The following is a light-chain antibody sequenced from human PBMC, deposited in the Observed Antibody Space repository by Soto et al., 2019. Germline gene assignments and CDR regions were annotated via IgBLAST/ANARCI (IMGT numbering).Light chain of an antibody. CDR2: DAS. CDR3: QQRSNWPLT. J-gene: IGKJ3*01. V-gene: IGKV3-11*01. Sequence: DIVLTQSPATLSLSPGERATLSCRASQSVSSYLVWFQQKPGQAPRLLIYDASARATGIQARFSGSGSGTDFTLTISSLEPEDFAVYYYQQRSNWPLTFGPGTKVDIK. CDR1: QSVSSY.